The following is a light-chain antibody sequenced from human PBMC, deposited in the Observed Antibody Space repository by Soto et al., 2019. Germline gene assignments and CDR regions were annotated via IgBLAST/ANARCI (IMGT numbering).Light chain of an antibody. CDR2: GAS. Sequence: EIVLTQSPGTLSLSPGETATLSCRASQRVGSRFLAWYQQKPGQAPRLLIYGASNRATGIPDRFSGSGSGTEFTLSISRLEPEDFAMYYCQQYDGSPRTFDQGTKVDVK. V-gene: IGKV3-20*01. CDR1: QRVGSRF. J-gene: IGKJ1*01. CDR3: QQYDGSPRT.